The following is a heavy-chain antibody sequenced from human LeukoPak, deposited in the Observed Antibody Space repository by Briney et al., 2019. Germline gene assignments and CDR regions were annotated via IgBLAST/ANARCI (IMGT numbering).Heavy chain of an antibody. J-gene: IGHJ3*02. CDR1: GFTVGTNY. Sequence: GGSLRLSCAASGFTVGTNYMSWVRQAPGKGLEWVSLINSGGSTYYADSVKGRFTFSRDNSKNTVYLQMNSLRAEDTAVYYCGKDRIAGHDTFDIWGQGTVVTVSS. CDR3: GKDRIAGHDTFDI. CDR2: INSGGST. V-gene: IGHV3-66*02. D-gene: IGHD6-13*01.